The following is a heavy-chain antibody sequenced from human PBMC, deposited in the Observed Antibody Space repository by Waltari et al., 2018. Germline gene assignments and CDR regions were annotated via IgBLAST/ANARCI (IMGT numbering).Heavy chain of an antibody. J-gene: IGHJ4*02. Sequence: EVQLVESGGGLVQPGVSLRLSCAASGFTFSSYWMSWVRQAPGKGLEWVANIKQDGSENYYVDSVKGRFTFSRDNANNSLYLQMNSLRAEDTAVYYCARPYASGWYINFDYWGQGTLVTVSS. V-gene: IGHV3-7*01. CDR3: ARPYASGWYINFDY. CDR1: GFTFSSYW. CDR2: IKQDGSEN. D-gene: IGHD6-19*01.